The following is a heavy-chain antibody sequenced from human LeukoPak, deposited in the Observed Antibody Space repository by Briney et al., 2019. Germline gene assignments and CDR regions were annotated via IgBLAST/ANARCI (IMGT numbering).Heavy chain of an antibody. CDR1: GFTFSSYW. CDR2: IKQDGSEK. CDR3: ANSVIAAAGFDAFDI. Sequence: GGSLRLSCAASGFTFSSYWMSWVRQAPGKGLEWVANIKQDGSEKYYVDSVKGRFTISRDNSKNTLYLQMNSLRAEDTAVYYCANSVIAAAGFDAFDIWGQGTMVTVSS. D-gene: IGHD6-13*01. J-gene: IGHJ3*02. V-gene: IGHV3-7*01.